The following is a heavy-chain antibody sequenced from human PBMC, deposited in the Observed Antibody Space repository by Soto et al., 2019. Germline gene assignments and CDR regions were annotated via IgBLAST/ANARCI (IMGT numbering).Heavy chain of an antibody. V-gene: IGHV4-4*02. CDR2: IYHSGGT. D-gene: IGHD6-6*01. Sequence: SETLSLTCAVSSGSISSNNWWSWVRQPPGKGLEWIGEIYHSGGTTYNPSLKSRVTISVDKSKNQFSLKLSSVTAADTAVYYCARQASSSSDSFNWFDPWGQGTLVTVSS. J-gene: IGHJ5*02. CDR3: ARQASSSSDSFNWFDP. CDR1: SGSISSNNW.